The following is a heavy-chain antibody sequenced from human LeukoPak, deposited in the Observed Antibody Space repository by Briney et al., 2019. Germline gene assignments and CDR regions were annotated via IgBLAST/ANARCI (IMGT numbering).Heavy chain of an antibody. J-gene: IGHJ4*02. D-gene: IGHD1-26*01. Sequence: ASVKVSCKASGDTFNGYYMHWVRQAPGQGLESMGWINSNSGARNYGQKFQGRVTMSRDTAINTAYMELTSLTSDDTGVYYCARGRGGATTGLDHWGQGTLVTVSS. CDR1: GDTFNGYY. CDR2: INSNSGAR. V-gene: IGHV1-2*02. CDR3: ARGRGGATTGLDH.